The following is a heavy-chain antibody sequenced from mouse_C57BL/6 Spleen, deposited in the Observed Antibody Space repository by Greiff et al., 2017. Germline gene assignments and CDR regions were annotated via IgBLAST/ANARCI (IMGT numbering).Heavy chain of an antibody. CDR3: ATRASRATSGFAY. CDR2: IYPGDGDT. J-gene: IGHJ3*01. Sequence: QVQLQESGAELVKPGASVKISCKASGYAFSSYWMNWVKQRPGKGLEWIGHIYPGDGDTNYNGKFKGKATLTVDKSSSTAYMQLSSLTSEDSAVYYCATRASRATSGFAYWGQGTLVTVSA. D-gene: IGHD3-1*01. V-gene: IGHV1-82*01. CDR1: GYAFSSYW.